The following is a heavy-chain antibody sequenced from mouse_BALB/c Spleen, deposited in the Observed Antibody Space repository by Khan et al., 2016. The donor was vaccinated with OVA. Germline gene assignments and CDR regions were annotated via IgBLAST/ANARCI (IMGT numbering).Heavy chain of an antibody. J-gene: IGHJ3*01. CDR1: GFTFSSYG. V-gene: IGHV5-6*01. Sequence: EVELVESGGDLVKPGGSLKLSCEASGFTFSSYGMSWVRQTPDKRLEWVATISNGGSYTYFPDSVKGRLTISRDNAKNTLYLQMSSLKSEDTARYYCARRRFTSPAAEFDYWGQGTLVTVSA. CDR3: ARRRFTSPAAEFDY. D-gene: IGHD2-12*01. CDR2: ISNGGSYT.